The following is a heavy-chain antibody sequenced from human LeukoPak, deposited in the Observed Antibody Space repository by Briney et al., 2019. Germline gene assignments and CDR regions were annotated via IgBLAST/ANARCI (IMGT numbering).Heavy chain of an antibody. CDR3: ARGHSGSPTFDY. CDR1: GGTFSSYA. Sequence: GASVKVSCKASGGTFSSYAISWVRQAPGQGLEWMGGIIPIFGTANYAQKFQGRVTITADESTSTAYMELSSLRSEDTAVYYCARGHSGSPTFDYWGQGTLVTASS. J-gene: IGHJ4*02. CDR2: IIPIFGTA. V-gene: IGHV1-69*13. D-gene: IGHD1-26*01.